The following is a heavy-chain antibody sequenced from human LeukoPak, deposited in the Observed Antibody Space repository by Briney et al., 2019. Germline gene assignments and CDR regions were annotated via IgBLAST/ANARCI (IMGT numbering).Heavy chain of an antibody. CDR2: IKSKTAGGTT. V-gene: IGHV3-15*01. J-gene: IGHJ4*02. CDR1: GFTFSNAW. Sequence: PGGSLRLSCAASGFTFSNAWMSWVRQAPGKGLEWVGRIKSKTAGGTTDYAAPVKGRLTISRDDSKNTLYVQMNSLKTEDTAVYYCTTAVSGTYSYFDYWGQGTLVTVSS. CDR3: TTAVSGTYSYFDY. D-gene: IGHD3-10*01.